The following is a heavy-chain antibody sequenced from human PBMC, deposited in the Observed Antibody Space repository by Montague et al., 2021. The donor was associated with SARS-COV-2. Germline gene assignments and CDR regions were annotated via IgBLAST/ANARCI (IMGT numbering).Heavy chain of an antibody. CDR2: FGSTSSNI. CDR3: ARDTPTGYANSWRNNHYYYGRDV. CDR1: GFTISSYG. V-gene: IGHV3-21*01. D-gene: IGHD1-14*01. Sequence: SLRLSCAASGFTISSYGINWVRQAPGKGLEWLSYFGSTSSNIYYGDSVKGRFTVSRDNAKNSVSLQMSGLRAEDTAAYYCARDTPTGYANSWRNNHYYYGRDVGGQGTTVTVSS. J-gene: IGHJ6*02.